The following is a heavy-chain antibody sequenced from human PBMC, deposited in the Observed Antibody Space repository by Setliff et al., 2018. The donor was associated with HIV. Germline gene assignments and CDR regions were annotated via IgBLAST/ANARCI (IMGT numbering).Heavy chain of an antibody. Sequence: ASVKVSCKASGGTFSSSAISWVGQAPGQVLEWMGGIIPIFGTANYAQKFQGRVTITTDESTSTAYMELSNLKSEDTALYYCAAGGASSTDHLSSFSERSLYILDSWGQGTLVTVSS. V-gene: IGHV1-69*05. D-gene: IGHD2-2*01. CDR2: IIPIFGTA. CDR1: GGTFSSSA. J-gene: IGHJ4*02. CDR3: AAGGASSTDHLSSFSERSLYILDS.